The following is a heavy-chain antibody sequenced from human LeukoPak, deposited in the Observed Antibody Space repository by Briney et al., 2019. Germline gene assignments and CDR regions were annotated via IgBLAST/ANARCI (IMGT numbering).Heavy chain of an antibody. CDR2: IYPANSDT. D-gene: IGHD3-10*01. J-gene: IGHJ5*02. CDR3: ARERESGSSWFDP. Sequence: SLKISCKASGYTFTKYWIGRVRQMPGKGLEWMAIIYPANSDTRYSASFQGQVTISADASITTAYLQWSSLTASDTAMYYCARERESGSSWFDPWGQGTLVTVSS. CDR1: GYTFTKYW. V-gene: IGHV5-51*01.